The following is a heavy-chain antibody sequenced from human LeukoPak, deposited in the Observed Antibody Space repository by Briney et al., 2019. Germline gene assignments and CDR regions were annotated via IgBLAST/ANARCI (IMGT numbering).Heavy chain of an antibody. Sequence: PSETLSLTCTVSGGSISSSSYYWGWIRQPPGKGLEWIGSIYYSGSTYYNPSLKSRVTISVDTSKNQFSLKLSSVTAADTAVYYCATRKGRYFDWWRHWGQGTLVTVSS. CDR1: GGSISSSSYY. D-gene: IGHD3-9*01. CDR3: ATRKGRYFDWWRH. J-gene: IGHJ4*02. CDR2: IYYSGST. V-gene: IGHV4-39*07.